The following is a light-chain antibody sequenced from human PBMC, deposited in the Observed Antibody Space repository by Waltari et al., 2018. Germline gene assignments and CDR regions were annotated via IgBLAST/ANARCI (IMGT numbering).Light chain of an antibody. J-gene: IGKJ2*01. CDR3: QQSSTTPST. CDR2: SAS. V-gene: IGKV1-39*01. Sequence: DIQMTQSPSSLSASVGDRVTITCRASQSISNFLNWYQQKPGEAPKLLIYSASTLQSGVPSRVSGAGSGTDFSLTIISLQPEDFASYYCQQSSTTPSTFGQGTKLEIK. CDR1: QSISNF.